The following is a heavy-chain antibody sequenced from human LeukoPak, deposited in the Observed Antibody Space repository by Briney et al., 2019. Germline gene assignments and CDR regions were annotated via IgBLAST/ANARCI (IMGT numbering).Heavy chain of an antibody. J-gene: IGHJ4*02. Sequence: SETLSLTCTVSGGFISSNSAYWSWIRQPPGKALEWIGNIYYSGTTYYNPSLQSRVTMSVDTSNNQFSLKLSSVTAADTAVYYCARAYSGSYGDYWGQGTLVTVSS. CDR2: IYYSGTT. D-gene: IGHD3-10*01. CDR3: ARAYSGSYGDY. V-gene: IGHV4-39*07. CDR1: GGFISSNSAY.